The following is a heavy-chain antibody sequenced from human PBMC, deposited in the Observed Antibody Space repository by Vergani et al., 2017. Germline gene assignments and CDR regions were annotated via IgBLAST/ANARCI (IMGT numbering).Heavy chain of an antibody. J-gene: IGHJ5*02. CDR1: GFTVSSNY. D-gene: IGHD3-3*01. Sequence: EVQLVETGGGFIQPGGSLRLSCAASGFTVSSNYMTWVRQAPGKGLEWVSVIYSGGSTYYADSVKGRFTISRDNSKHTLYLQMNSLRAEDTAVYYCASGPYDFWSGYYTWGQGTLVTVSS. CDR2: IYSGGST. CDR3: ASGPYDFWSGYYT. V-gene: IGHV3-53*02.